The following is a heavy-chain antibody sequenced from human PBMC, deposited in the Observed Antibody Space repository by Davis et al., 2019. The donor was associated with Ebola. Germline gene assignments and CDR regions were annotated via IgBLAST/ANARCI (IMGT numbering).Heavy chain of an antibody. Sequence: GESLKISCKGSGYTFTTYWIGWVRQMPGRGLQWMGIIYPGDSHTTYSPSFQGHVTMSADKSINTAYLQWSSLKASDTAIYYCARDYGNYAFDYWGQGTLVTVSS. CDR2: IYPGDSHT. J-gene: IGHJ4*02. CDR1: GYTFTTYW. CDR3: ARDYGNYAFDY. D-gene: IGHD4-11*01. V-gene: IGHV5-51*01.